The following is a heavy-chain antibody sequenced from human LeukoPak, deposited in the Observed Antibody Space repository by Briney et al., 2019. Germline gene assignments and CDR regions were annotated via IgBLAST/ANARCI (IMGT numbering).Heavy chain of an antibody. CDR1: RFTFNSYA. D-gene: IGHD3-22*01. CDR3: GGYSSLDH. CDR2: IYSGGDK. V-gene: IGHV3-23*03. Sequence: GGSLRLSCAASRFTFNSYAMSWVRQAPGKGLEWVSLIYSGGDKRYAASVKGRFTISRDNSKNTLYLQMDSLRVEDTAVYYCGGYSSLDHWGQGTLVTVSS. J-gene: IGHJ4*02.